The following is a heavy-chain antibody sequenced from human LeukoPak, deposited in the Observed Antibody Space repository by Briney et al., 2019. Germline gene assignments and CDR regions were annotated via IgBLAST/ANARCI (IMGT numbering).Heavy chain of an antibody. D-gene: IGHD3-22*01. Sequence: PGGSLRLSCAASGFTFSDCSMNWVRQAPGKGLEWVANIKQDGSEKYYVDSVKGRFTISRDNAKNSLYLQMNSLRAEDTAVYYCASRGYYYEPDAFDIWGQGTMVTVSS. CDR2: IKQDGSEK. J-gene: IGHJ3*02. CDR3: ASRGYYYEPDAFDI. CDR1: GFTFSDCS. V-gene: IGHV3-7*01.